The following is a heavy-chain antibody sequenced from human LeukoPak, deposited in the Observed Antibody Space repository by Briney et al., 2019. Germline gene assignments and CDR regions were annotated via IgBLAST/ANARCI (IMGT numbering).Heavy chain of an antibody. CDR2: ISSSSSYI. D-gene: IGHD2-21*02. V-gene: IGHV3-21*01. J-gene: IGHJ2*01. CDR1: GFTFSSCS. CDR3: ASDASLCGGDCYPYWYFDL. Sequence: PGGSLRLSCAASGFTFSSCSMNWVRQAPGKGLEWVSSISSSSSYIYYADSVKGRFTISRDNAKNSLYLQMNSLRAEDTAVYYCASDASLCGGDCYPYWYFDLWGRGTLVTVSS.